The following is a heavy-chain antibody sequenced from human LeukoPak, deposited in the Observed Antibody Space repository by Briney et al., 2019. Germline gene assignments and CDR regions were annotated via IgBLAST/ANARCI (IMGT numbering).Heavy chain of an antibody. J-gene: IGHJ3*02. CDR2: IYYSGST. Sequence: PSETLSLTCTVSGGSISSYYWSWIRQPPGKGLEWIGYIYYSGSTNYNPSLKSRVTISVDTSKNQFSLKLSSVTAADAAVYYCARDVGHFDIWGQGTMVTVSS. V-gene: IGHV4-59*01. CDR1: GGSISSYY. CDR3: ARDVGHFDI.